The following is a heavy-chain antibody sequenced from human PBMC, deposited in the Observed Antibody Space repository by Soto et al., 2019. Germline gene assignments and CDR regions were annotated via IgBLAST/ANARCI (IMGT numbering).Heavy chain of an antibody. Sequence: QVQLVQSGAEVKKPGASVKVSCKASGYTFTSYGISWVRQAPGQGLEWMGWISAYNGNTNYAQKLQGRVTMTTDTSKSTAYMELRSRRSDETAVYYCARGALRFLEWLLQDGMDVWGQGTTVTVSS. D-gene: IGHD3-3*01. CDR1: GYTFTSYG. V-gene: IGHV1-18*01. J-gene: IGHJ6*02. CDR2: ISAYNGNT. CDR3: ARGALRFLEWLLQDGMDV.